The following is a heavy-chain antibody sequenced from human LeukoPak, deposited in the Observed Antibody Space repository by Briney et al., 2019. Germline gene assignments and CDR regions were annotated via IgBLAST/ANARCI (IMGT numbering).Heavy chain of an antibody. D-gene: IGHD4-11*01. J-gene: IGHJ6*03. CDR3: ARATVTTGDYYYYYMDV. CDR2: IIPIFGTA. V-gene: IGHV1-69*05. CDR1: GGTFSSYA. Sequence: VASVKVSCKASGGTFSSYAISWVRQAPGQGLEWMGGIIPIFGTANYAQKFQGRVTITTDGSTSTAYMELSSLRSEDTAVYYCARATVTTGDYYYYYMDVWGKGTTVTASS.